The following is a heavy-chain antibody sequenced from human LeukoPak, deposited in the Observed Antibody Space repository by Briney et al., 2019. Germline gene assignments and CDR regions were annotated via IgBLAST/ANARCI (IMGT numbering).Heavy chain of an antibody. Sequence: SETLSLTCTVSGGSISSSTHYWGWIRQPPGKGLEWIGSIYYSGSTYYNPSLKSRVTISVDTSKNQFSLRLSSATAADTAVYYCARGGALWTVMNWGQGTLVTVSS. CDR3: ARGGALWTVMN. J-gene: IGHJ4*02. CDR1: GGSISSSTHY. V-gene: IGHV4-39*07. D-gene: IGHD3/OR15-3a*01. CDR2: IYYSGST.